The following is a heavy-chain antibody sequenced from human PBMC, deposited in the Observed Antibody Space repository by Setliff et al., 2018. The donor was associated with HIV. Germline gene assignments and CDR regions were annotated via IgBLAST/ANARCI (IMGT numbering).Heavy chain of an antibody. Sequence: PSETLSLTCTVSVDSINSGTYYWGWVRQPPGGGLEWIGSVYYSGSTYYNPSLKTRVTISVDTSKNQFSLKLSSVTAADTAVYYCASLTTDRFLEWLFVYWGQGTLVTVSS. D-gene: IGHD3-3*01. CDR2: VYYSGST. J-gene: IGHJ4*02. V-gene: IGHV4-39*01. CDR1: VDSINSGTYY. CDR3: ASLTTDRFLEWLFVY.